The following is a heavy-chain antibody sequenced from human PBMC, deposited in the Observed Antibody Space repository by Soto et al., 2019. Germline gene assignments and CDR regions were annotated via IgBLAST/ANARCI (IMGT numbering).Heavy chain of an antibody. CDR2: ISSSSSYI. J-gene: IGHJ4*02. Sequence: PGGSLRLSCAASGFTFSSYSMNWVRQAPGKGLEWVSSISSSSSYIYYADSVKGRFTISRDNAKNSLYLQMNSLRAEDTAVYYWASPGYSSGWSVDYWGEGTLVTVCS. V-gene: IGHV3-21*01. D-gene: IGHD6-19*01. CDR1: GFTFSSYS. CDR3: ASPGYSSGWSVDY.